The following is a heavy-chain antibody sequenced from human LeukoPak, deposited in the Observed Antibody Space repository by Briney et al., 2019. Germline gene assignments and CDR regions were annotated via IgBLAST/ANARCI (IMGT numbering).Heavy chain of an antibody. J-gene: IGHJ4*02. CDR1: GGSISTYY. CDR2: ISYSGST. D-gene: IGHD1/OR15-1a*01. V-gene: IGHV4-59*08. Sequence: SETLSLTCTVSGGSISTYYWSWIRQPPGKGLEWIGYISYSGSTNYNPSLKSRVTISLDTSKNQFALKLSSVTAADTAVYYCARSIIGTRSTFDYWGQGTLVTVSS. CDR3: ARSIIGTRSTFDY.